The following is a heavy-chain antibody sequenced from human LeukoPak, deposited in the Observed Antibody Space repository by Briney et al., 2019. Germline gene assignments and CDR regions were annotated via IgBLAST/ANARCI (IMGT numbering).Heavy chain of an antibody. J-gene: IGHJ4*02. CDR1: GFTFSTYG. CDR3: AKGYYDTSGYLDY. CDR2: ISYDGSKK. V-gene: IGHV3-30*18. D-gene: IGHD3-22*01. Sequence: GGSLRLSCAASGFTFSTYGMHWVRQAPGKGLEWAAVISYDGSKKYYADSVKGRFTISRDNSKSTLYLQMNSLRVEDTAVYYCAKGYYDTSGYLDYWGQGILGTVSS.